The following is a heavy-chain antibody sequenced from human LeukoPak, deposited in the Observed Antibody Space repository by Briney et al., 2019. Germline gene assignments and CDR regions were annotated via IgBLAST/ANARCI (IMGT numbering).Heavy chain of an antibody. V-gene: IGHV3-48*01. CDR2: IHSATNTI. D-gene: IGHD6-25*01. CDR3: ARVPYSSAWDS. Sequence: PGGSLRLSCVASGFNSSSYSMTWVRQAPGKGLDWVSYIHSATNTIYYADSAKGRFTISRDNAKNSLYLQMNSLRVDDTAVYYCARVPYSSAWDSWGQGTLVTVSS. CDR1: GFNSSSYS. J-gene: IGHJ4*02.